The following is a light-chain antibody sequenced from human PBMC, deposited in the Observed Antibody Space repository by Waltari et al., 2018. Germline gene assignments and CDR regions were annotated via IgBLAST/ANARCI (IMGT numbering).Light chain of an antibody. Sequence: QSVLTQPPSVYAAPGPMVSISCSGDIGNNYVSWYQHVPGMAPKLVIRYNNKRSSGTPDRFSASKSATSATLVITGLQTGDEADYFCGSWINSLSTVVFGGRTKLTVL. CDR3: GSWINSLSTVV. CDR1: IGNNY. V-gene: IGLV1-51*01. CDR2: YNN. J-gene: IGLJ2*01.